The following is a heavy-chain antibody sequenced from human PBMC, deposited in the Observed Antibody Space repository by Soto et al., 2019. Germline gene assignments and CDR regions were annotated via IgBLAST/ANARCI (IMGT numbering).Heavy chain of an antibody. CDR2: IDEYGSTI. CDR3: TRDIGGKGAY. CDR1: GFTFSSYW. J-gene: IGHJ4*02. D-gene: IGHD3-10*01. Sequence: EVQLVESGGGLVQPGGSLRLSCAASGFTFSSYWMHWVRQVPGKGLLWVSRIDEYGSTINYADSVKGRFTISRDNARNTVDLEMNSLRAEDTALYYCTRDIGGKGAYWGPGTLVTVSS. V-gene: IGHV3-74*01.